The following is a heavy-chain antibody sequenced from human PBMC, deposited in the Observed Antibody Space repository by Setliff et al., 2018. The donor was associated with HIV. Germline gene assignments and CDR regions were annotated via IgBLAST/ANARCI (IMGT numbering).Heavy chain of an antibody. J-gene: IGHJ4*02. Sequence: PSETLSLTCAVSGCSISSGYYWGWIRQPPGKGLEWIGSIYHSGSTYYNPSLKSRVTISVDTSKNQFSLKLSSVTAADTAVYYCARGVRIRVVTATYFDYWGQGTLVTVSS. V-gene: IGHV4-38-2*01. D-gene: IGHD3-10*01. CDR1: GCSISSGYY. CDR2: IYHSGST. CDR3: ARGVRIRVVTATYFDY.